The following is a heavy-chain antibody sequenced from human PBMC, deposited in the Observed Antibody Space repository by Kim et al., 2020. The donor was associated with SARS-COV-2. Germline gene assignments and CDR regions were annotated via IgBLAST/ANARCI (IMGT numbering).Heavy chain of an antibody. CDR2: ISSSGSTI. V-gene: IGHV3-48*03. CDR1: GFTFSSYE. CDR3: ARENKPGIAAAADDAFDI. J-gene: IGHJ3*02. D-gene: IGHD6-13*01. Sequence: GGSLRLSCAASGFTFSSYEMNWVRQAPGKGLEWVSYISSSGSTIYYADSVKGRFTISRDNAKNSLYLQMNSLRAEDTAVYYCARENKPGIAAAADDAFDIWGQGTMVTVSS.